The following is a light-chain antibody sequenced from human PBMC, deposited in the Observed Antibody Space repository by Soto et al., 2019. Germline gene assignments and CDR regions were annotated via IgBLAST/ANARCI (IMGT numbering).Light chain of an antibody. Sequence: QSVLTQPPSASWTPGQRVAISCSGSSSNIGSNTVNWYQHLPGTAPKLLIYSENQRPSGVPDRFPGSKSGTSASLAISGLQSEDEADYYCAAWDDRMNGYVFGTGTKVTVL. J-gene: IGLJ1*01. CDR3: AAWDDRMNGYV. CDR1: SSNIGSNT. V-gene: IGLV1-44*01. CDR2: SEN.